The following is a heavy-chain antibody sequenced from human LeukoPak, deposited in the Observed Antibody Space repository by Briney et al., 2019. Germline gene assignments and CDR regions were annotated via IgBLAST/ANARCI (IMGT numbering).Heavy chain of an antibody. D-gene: IGHD3-10*01. Sequence: SETLSLTCTVSGGSISSYYWSWIRQPPGKGLEWIGRIYTSGSTNYNPSLKSRVTISVDTSKNQFSLKLSSVTAADTAVYYCARESMVRGGKQNWFDPWGQGTLVTVSS. J-gene: IGHJ5*02. CDR2: IYTSGST. V-gene: IGHV4-4*08. CDR1: GGSISSYY. CDR3: ARESMVRGGKQNWFDP.